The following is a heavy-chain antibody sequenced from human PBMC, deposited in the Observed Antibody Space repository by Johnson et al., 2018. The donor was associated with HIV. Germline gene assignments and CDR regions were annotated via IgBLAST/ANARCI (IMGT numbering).Heavy chain of an antibody. CDR3: ARVGTRLEQWLHGAGAFDI. CDR1: GFTVSSNY. CDR2: IYSGGST. D-gene: IGHD6-19*01. V-gene: IGHV3-66*01. Sequence: VQLVESGGGLVQPGGSLRLSCAASGFTVSSNYMSWVRQAPGKGLEWVSVIYSGGSTYYADSVKGRFTISRYNSKNTLYLQMNSLRAEDTAVYYCARVGTRLEQWLHGAGAFDIWGQGTMVTVSS. J-gene: IGHJ3*02.